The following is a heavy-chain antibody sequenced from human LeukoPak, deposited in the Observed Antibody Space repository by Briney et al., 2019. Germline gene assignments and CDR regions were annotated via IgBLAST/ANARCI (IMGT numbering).Heavy chain of an antibody. CDR3: ARAIFGVAKNKRGMDV. CDR1: GFTFSSYS. V-gene: IGHV3-21*01. D-gene: IGHD3-3*01. Sequence: GGSLRLSCAASGFTFSSYSMNWVRQAPGKGLEWVSSISSSSSYIYYADSVKGRFTISRDNAKSSLYLQMNSLRAEDTALYYCARAIFGVAKNKRGMDVWGQGTTVTVSS. J-gene: IGHJ6*02. CDR2: ISSSSSYI.